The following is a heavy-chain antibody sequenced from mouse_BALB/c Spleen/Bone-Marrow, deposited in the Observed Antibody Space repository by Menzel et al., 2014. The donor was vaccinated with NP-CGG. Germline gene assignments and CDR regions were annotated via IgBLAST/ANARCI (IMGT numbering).Heavy chain of an antibody. CDR3: ARALGDGYDYAMDY. Sequence: VKLVESGAELVKPGAPVKLSCKASGYTFTSYWMNWVKQRPGRGLEWIGRIDPSDSETHYNQKFKDKATLTVDKSFSTAYIQLSSLTSEDSAVYYCARALGDGYDYAMDYWGQGTSVTVSS. CDR1: GYTFTSYW. J-gene: IGHJ4*01. V-gene: IGHV1-69*02. CDR2: IDPSDSET. D-gene: IGHD2-2*01.